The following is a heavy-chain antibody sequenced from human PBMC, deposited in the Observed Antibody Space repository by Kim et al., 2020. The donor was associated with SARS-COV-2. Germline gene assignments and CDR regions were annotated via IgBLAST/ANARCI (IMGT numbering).Heavy chain of an antibody. CDR2: ISSSSSYI. Sequence: GGSLRLSCAASGFTFSSYSMNWVRQAPGKGLEWVSSISSSSSYIYYADSVKGRFTISRDNAKNSLYLQMNSLRAEDTAVYYCARDRSSYSSPVGFDYWGQGTLVTVSS. CDR1: GFTFSSYS. D-gene: IGHD6-13*01. J-gene: IGHJ4*02. V-gene: IGHV3-21*01. CDR3: ARDRSSYSSPVGFDY.